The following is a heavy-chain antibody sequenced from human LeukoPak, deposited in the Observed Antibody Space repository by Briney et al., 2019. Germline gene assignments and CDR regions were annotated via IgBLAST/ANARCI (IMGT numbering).Heavy chain of an antibody. Sequence: PSETLSLTCGVSGGSISSYFWTWIRQSPAKGLEWIGEINESGETDYNPSLKSRAKISIDTSRGQFYLTLRSVTAADAAMYCCARVLGIAVVAGATEDNYFDPWGQGILVTVSS. CDR2: INESGET. V-gene: IGHV4-34*01. D-gene: IGHD2-21*01. J-gene: IGHJ5*02. CDR3: ARVLGIAVVAGATEDNYFDP. CDR1: GGSISSYF.